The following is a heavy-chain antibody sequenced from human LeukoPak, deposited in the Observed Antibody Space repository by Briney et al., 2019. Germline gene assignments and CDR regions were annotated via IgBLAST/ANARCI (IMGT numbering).Heavy chain of an antibody. J-gene: IGHJ3*02. Sequence: ASVKLSCKASGYTFTGYYMHWVRQAPGQGLEWMGWINPNSGGTNYAQKFQGRVTMTRDTSISTAYMELSRLRSDDTAVYYCARSGVGAIPFDAFDIWGQGTMVTVSS. V-gene: IGHV1-2*02. D-gene: IGHD1-26*01. CDR2: INPNSGGT. CDR1: GYTFTGYY. CDR3: ARSGVGAIPFDAFDI.